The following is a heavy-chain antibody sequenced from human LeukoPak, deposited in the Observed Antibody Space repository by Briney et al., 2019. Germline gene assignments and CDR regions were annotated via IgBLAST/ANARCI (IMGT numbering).Heavy chain of an antibody. CDR2: ISGSGDVT. CDR1: GITFSSDA. CDR3: ANKPAGFDP. J-gene: IGHJ5*02. V-gene: IGHV3-23*01. D-gene: IGHD1-14*01. Sequence: GSLRLSCTSSGITFSSDAMTWVRQAPGKGLEWVSSISGSGDVTYYADSVRGRFTISRDNSKNTLYLQMNSLRAEDTAVYYCANKPAGFDPWGQGTLVTVSS.